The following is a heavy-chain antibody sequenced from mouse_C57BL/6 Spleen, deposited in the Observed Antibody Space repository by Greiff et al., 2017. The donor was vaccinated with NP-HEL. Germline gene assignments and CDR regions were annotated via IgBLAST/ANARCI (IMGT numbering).Heavy chain of an antibody. CDR1: GYTFTSYW. CDR2: IHPNSGST. CDR3: AREVYYGYAMEY. V-gene: IGHV1-64*01. J-gene: IGHJ4*01. D-gene: IGHD2-1*01. Sequence: VQLQQPGAELVKPGASVKLSCKASGYTFTSYWMHWVKQRPGQGLEWIGMIHPNSGSTNYNEKFKSKATLTVDKSSSTAYMQLSSLTSEDSAVYYCAREVYYGYAMEYWGQGTSVTVSS.